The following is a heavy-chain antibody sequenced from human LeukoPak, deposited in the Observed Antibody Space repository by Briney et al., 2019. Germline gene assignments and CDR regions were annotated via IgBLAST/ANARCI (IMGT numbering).Heavy chain of an antibody. CDR3: ARDRFWPGYSSGWLFDY. V-gene: IGHV4-34*01. CDR1: GGSFSGYY. Sequence: SETLSLTCAVYGGSFSGYYWSWIRQPPGKGLEWIGEINHSGSTNYNPSLKSRVTISVDTSKNQFSLKLSSVTAADTAVYYCARDRFWPGYSSGWLFDYWGQGTLVTVSS. J-gene: IGHJ4*02. D-gene: IGHD6-19*01. CDR2: INHSGST.